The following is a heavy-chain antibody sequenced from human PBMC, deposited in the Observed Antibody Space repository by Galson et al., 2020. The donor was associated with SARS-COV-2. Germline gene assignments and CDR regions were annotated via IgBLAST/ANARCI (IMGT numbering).Heavy chain of an antibody. J-gene: IGHJ4*02. D-gene: IGHD6-6*01. V-gene: IGHV3-30*01. CDR1: GFIFNTYA. Sequence: GRSMRLSCATSGFIFNTYAMHWVRQAPGKGLEWVAIISYDGTTKYNADSVKGQFTISRDNSKNTLYLQMNSLRPEDSAVYYCAREGPDYSSSYFDSWGRGTLVTVSS. CDR3: AREGPDYSSSYFDS. CDR2: ISYDGTTK.